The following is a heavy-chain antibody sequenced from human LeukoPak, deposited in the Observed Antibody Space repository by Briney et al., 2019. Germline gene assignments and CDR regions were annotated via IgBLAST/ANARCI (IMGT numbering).Heavy chain of an antibody. CDR2: IYSGGST. D-gene: IGHD5-18*01. CDR1: GFTVSSNY. CDR3: MTAAGYNFGQY. V-gene: IGHV3-53*01. Sequence: GGSLRLSCAASGFTVSSNYMSWVRQAPGKGLEWVSVIYSGGSTCYADSVRGRFTISRDNSKNTLYLQMNSLRAEDTAIYYCMTAAGYNFGQYWGQGTLVTVSS. J-gene: IGHJ4*02.